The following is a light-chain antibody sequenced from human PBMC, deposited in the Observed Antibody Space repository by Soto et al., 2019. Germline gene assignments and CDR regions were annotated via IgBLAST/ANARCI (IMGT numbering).Light chain of an antibody. J-gene: IGKJ1*01. Sequence: DIVMTQSPGSLAVSLGERAVITCKSSQSVLFTSNNKNFLAWYQQKAGQPPKLLINWASTRESGVPERFSGSGSGTDFTLTISSLQAEDVAVHFCQQFYAAPPTFGQGTKVEIK. CDR2: WAS. CDR3: QQFYAAPPT. CDR1: QSVLFTSNNKNF. V-gene: IGKV4-1*01.